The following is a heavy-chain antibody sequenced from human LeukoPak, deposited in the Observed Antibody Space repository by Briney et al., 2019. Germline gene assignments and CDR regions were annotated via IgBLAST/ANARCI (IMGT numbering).Heavy chain of an antibody. V-gene: IGHV1-3*01. Sequence: GSSVKVSCKASGYTFTSYAIHWVRQAPGQRLECMGWINADNGNTKYSQTLQGRVTITRDTSANTAYMEVSSLRSADTAVYYCARGLGSSDPYNWFDAWGQGTLVTVSS. CDR1: GYTFTSYA. J-gene: IGHJ5*02. CDR2: INADNGNT. D-gene: IGHD2-15*01. CDR3: ARGLGSSDPYNWFDA.